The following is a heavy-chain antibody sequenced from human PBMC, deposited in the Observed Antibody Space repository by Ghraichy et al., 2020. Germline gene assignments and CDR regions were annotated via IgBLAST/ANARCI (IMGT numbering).Heavy chain of an antibody. D-gene: IGHD6-13*01. CDR2: ISGSGGST. CDR1: GFTFSSYA. Sequence: GGSLRLSCAASGFTFSSYAMSWVRQAPGKGLEWVSAISGSGGSTYYADSVKGRFTISRDNSKNTLYLQMNSPRAEDTAVYYCAKVAISSSWSRSFFDYWGQGTLVTVSS. J-gene: IGHJ4*02. CDR3: AKVAISSSWSRSFFDY. V-gene: IGHV3-23*01.